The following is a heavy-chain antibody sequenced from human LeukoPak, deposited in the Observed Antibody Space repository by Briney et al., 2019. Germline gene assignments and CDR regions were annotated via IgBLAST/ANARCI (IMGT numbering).Heavy chain of an antibody. CDR2: FISSSIYI. J-gene: IGHJ4*02. V-gene: IGHV3-21*01. Sequence: PGGSLRLSCAASGFTFSIYSLNWVPQAPGKGLDWVLSFISSSIYIYYADSVKGRFTISRDNAKTSLYLQMNSLRAEDTAVYYCARGPYSGSWSDHWGQGTLVTVSS. D-gene: IGHD6-13*01. CDR3: ARGPYSGSWSDH. CDR1: GFTFSIYS.